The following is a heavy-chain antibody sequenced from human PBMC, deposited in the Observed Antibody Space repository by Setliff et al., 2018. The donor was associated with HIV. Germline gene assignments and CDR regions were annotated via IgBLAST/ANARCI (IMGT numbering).Heavy chain of an antibody. V-gene: IGHV4-4*07. Sequence: SETLSLTCTVSGDSIGDYYWNWIRQPAGKGLEWIGRVYTSAYSNYNPSLKSRVTMSVDTSQNQFSLKLRSVNAADTAVCYCARDWVTRSNYYGSGSPWYFDFWGRGILVTVS. J-gene: IGHJ2*01. D-gene: IGHD3-10*01. CDR2: VYTSAYS. CDR1: GDSIGDYY. CDR3: ARDWVTRSNYYGSGSPWYFDF.